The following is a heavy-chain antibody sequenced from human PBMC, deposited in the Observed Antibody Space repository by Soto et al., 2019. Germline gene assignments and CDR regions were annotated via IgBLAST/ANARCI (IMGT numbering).Heavy chain of an antibody. J-gene: IGHJ6*02. V-gene: IGHV3-30-3*01. Sequence: PGGSLRLSCAASGFTFSSYAMHWVRQAPGKGLEWVAVISYDGSNKYYADYVKGRFTISRDNSKNSLYLQMNSLRAEDTAVYYCARDRFNWNYVLRWQNKVYYYYGMDVWGQGTTVTVSS. CDR3: ARDRFNWNYVLRWQNKVYYYYGMDV. CDR1: GFTFSSYA. D-gene: IGHD1-7*01. CDR2: ISYDGSNK.